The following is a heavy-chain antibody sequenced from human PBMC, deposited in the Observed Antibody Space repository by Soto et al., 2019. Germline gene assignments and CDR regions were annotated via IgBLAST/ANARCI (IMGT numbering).Heavy chain of an antibody. CDR2: INPNSGGT. CDR1: GYTFTGYY. CDR3: ARLLDYGDYPTDY. J-gene: IGHJ4*02. Sequence: SVKVSCKASGYTFTGYYMHWVRQAPGQGLEWMGWINPNSGGTNYAQKFQGRVTMTRDTSISTAYMELSRLRSDDTAVYYCARLLDYGDYPTDYWGQGTLVTVSS. D-gene: IGHD4-17*01. V-gene: IGHV1-2*02.